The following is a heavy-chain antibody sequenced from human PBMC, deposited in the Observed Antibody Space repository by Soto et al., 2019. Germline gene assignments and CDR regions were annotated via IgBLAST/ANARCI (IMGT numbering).Heavy chain of an antibody. CDR2: INHSGST. J-gene: IGHJ6*02. V-gene: IGHV4-34*01. CDR1: GGSFSGYY. Sequence: PSETLSLTCAVYGGSFSGYYWSWIRQPPGKGLEWIGEINHSGSTNYNPSLKSRVTISVDTSKNQFSLKLSSVTAADTAVYYCARYRDWNYGRRYYYYGMDVWGQGTTVTVSS. CDR3: ARYRDWNYGRRYYYYGMDV. D-gene: IGHD1-7*01.